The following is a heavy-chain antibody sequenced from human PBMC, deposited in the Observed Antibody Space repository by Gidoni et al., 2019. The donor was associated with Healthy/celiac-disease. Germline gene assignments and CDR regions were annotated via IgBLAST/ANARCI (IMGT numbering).Heavy chain of an antibody. D-gene: IGHD1-26*01. J-gene: IGHJ3*02. V-gene: IGHV1-18*01. Sequence: VQLVQSGAEVKKPGASVKVSCKASGYTFPSYGISWVRQAPGQGREWMGWISAYNGNSNYAQKLQGRVTMTTDTSTSTAYMELRSLRSDDTAVYYCAVHGASEGGSYRDAFDIWGQGTMVTVSS. CDR1: GYTFPSYG. CDR3: AVHGASEGGSYRDAFDI. CDR2: ISAYNGNS.